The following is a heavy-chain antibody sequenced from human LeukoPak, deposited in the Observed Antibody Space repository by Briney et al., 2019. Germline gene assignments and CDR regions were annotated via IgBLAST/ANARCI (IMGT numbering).Heavy chain of an antibody. V-gene: IGHV4-59*01. CDR3: ARVPTNYYGSGSPFLYYYGMDV. D-gene: IGHD3-10*01. Sequence: SETLSLTCTVSGGSISSYYWSWIRQPPGKGLEWIGYIYYSGSTNYNPSLKSRVTISVGTSKNQFSLKLSSVTAADTAVYYCARVPTNYYGSGSPFLYYYGMDVWGQGTTVTVSS. CDR2: IYYSGST. CDR1: GGSISSYY. J-gene: IGHJ6*02.